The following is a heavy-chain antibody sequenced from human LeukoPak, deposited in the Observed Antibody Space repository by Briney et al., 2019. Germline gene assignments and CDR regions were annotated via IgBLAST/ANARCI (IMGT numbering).Heavy chain of an antibody. Sequence: ASVKVSCKASGYTSTGYYMHWVRQAPGQGLEWMGWINPNSGGTNYAQKFQGRVTMTRDTSISTAYMELSRLRSDDTAVYYCARAVAVAVPGPDYWGQGTLVTVSS. CDR2: INPNSGGT. D-gene: IGHD6-19*01. CDR1: GYTSTGYY. J-gene: IGHJ4*02. V-gene: IGHV1-2*02. CDR3: ARAVAVAVPGPDY.